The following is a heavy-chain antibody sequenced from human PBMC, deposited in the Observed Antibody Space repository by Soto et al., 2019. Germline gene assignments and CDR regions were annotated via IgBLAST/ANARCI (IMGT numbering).Heavy chain of an antibody. CDR2: IYHSGST. J-gene: IGHJ4*02. CDR1: GGSISSGGYS. CDR3: ARGMTTVTTFDY. D-gene: IGHD4-17*01. Sequence: QLQLQESGSGLVKPSQTLSLTCAVSGGSISSGGYSWSWIRQPPGKGLESIGYIYHSGSTYYNPSLKSRXXIXVXXSKNQFSLKLSSVTAADTAVYYCARGMTTVTTFDYWGQGTLVTVSS. V-gene: IGHV4-30-2*01.